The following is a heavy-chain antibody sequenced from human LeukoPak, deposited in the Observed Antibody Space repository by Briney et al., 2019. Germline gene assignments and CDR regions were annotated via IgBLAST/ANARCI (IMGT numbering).Heavy chain of an antibody. Sequence: GGSLRLSCAASGFIVSGDFMSWVRQAPGKGLEWVSAIYSDGSTYYADSVKGRFTISRDNSKNTLDLQMTGLRAEDTAVYYCARERGRGRDSPWFDYWGQGTLVTVSS. CDR3: ARERGRGRDSPWFDY. D-gene: IGHD1-26*01. J-gene: IGHJ4*02. V-gene: IGHV3-53*01. CDR1: GFIVSGDF. CDR2: IYSDGST.